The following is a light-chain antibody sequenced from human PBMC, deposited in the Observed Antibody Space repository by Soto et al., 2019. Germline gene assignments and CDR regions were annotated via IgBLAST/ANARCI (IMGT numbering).Light chain of an antibody. CDR2: RNN. J-gene: IGLJ3*02. CDR3: AAGDDSLSACV. CDR1: SSNIGSNY. V-gene: IGLV1-47*01. Sequence: QSVLTQPPSASGTPGQRVTISCSGSSSNIGSNYVYWYQQLPGTAPKLLIYRNNQRPSGVPDRFSGSKSGTSASLAISGLRSEDDADYYCAAGDDSLSACVFGGGTQLTVL.